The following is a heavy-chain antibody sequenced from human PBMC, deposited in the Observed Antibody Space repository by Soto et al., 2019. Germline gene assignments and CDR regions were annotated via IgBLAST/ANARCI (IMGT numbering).Heavy chain of an antibody. CDR1: EDNSTGYG. Sequence: KVAEDNSTGYGVGRISKKHGKGLEWMGIIYPGDSDTRYSPSFQGQVTISADKSISTAYLQWSSLKASDTAMYYCARDLWGYCGTDCYPLDVWGQGTTVTVSS. V-gene: IGHV5-51*01. CDR3: ARDLWGYCGTDCYPLDV. D-gene: IGHD2-21*02. CDR2: IYPGDSDT. J-gene: IGHJ6*02.